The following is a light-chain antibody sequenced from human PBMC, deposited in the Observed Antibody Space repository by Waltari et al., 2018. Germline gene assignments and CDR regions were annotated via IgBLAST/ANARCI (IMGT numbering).Light chain of an antibody. CDR3: QHYNNWPPMLT. CDR1: QSVGSN. V-gene: IGKV3-15*01. CDR2: GVS. J-gene: IGKJ4*01. Sequence: EIVMPPSPATLSVSPGERATLSCRASQSVGSNVAWYQQKPGQAPRPLMYGVSTRVTGIPARFSGSGSGTEFTLTISSLQSEDFAVYYCQHYNNWPPMLTFGGGTKVEIK.